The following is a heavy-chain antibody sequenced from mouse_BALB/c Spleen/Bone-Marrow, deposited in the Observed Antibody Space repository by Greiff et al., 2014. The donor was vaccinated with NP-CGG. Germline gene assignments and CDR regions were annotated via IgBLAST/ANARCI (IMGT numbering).Heavy chain of an antibody. CDR3: ASYHYGSSYGFAY. J-gene: IGHJ3*01. CDR1: GFNIKDTY. Sequence: VQLQQSGAELVKPGASAKLSCTASGFNIKDTYMHWVKQRPEQGLEWIGRIDPANGNTKYDPKFQGKATITADTSSNTAYLQLSSLTSEDTAVYYCASYHYGSSYGFAYWGQGTLVTVSA. CDR2: IDPANGNT. V-gene: IGHV14-3*02. D-gene: IGHD1-1*01.